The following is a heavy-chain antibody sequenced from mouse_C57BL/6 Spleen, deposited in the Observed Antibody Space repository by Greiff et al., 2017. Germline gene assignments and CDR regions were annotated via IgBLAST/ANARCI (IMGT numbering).Heavy chain of an antibody. V-gene: IGHV1-26*01. CDR3: ARYYGSSYDVDY. CDR1: GYTFTDYY. CDR2: INPNNGGT. Sequence: EVQLQQSGPELVKPGASVKISCKASGYTFTDYYMNWVKQSHGKSLEWIGDINPNNGGTSYNQKFKGKATLTVDKSSSTAYMELRSLTSEDSAVYYCARYYGSSYDVDYWGQGTTLTVSS. J-gene: IGHJ2*01. D-gene: IGHD1-1*01.